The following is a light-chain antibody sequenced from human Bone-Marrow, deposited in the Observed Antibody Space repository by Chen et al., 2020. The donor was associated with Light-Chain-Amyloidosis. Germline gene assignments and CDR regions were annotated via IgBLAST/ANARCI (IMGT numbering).Light chain of an antibody. Sequence: QTVVTQEPSFSVSPGGTVTLTCGLSSGSVSTNYYPGWYQQTPGQAPRTLIYRTHSRSSGVPDRCSASILGTNATIPITEAEADDESDYYCVLCMGNAILFGGGTRLTVV. CDR2: RTH. CDR1: SGSVSTNYY. V-gene: IGLV8-61*01. CDR3: VLCMGNAIL. J-gene: IGLJ3*02.